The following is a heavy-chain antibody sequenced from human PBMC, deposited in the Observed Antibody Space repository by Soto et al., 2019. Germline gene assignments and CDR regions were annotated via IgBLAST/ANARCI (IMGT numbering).Heavy chain of an antibody. CDR3: ARCLRANVY. D-gene: IGHD1-26*01. Sequence: QVQLQQWGAGRLKPSETLSLTCAVYGGSFSGYYWSWIRQPRGKGLEWIGEINHSGSTNYNPSLKSRVTISVDTTKNQFSLNLSSVTAADTAVYDCARCLRANVYWGQGTLVTVSS. CDR1: GGSFSGYY. CDR2: INHSGST. V-gene: IGHV4-34*01. J-gene: IGHJ4*01.